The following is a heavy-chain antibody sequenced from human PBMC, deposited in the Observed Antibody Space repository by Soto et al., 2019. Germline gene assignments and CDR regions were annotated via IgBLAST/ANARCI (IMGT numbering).Heavy chain of an antibody. CDR3: TRDGGYDSPPDY. V-gene: IGHV3-49*03. D-gene: IGHD5-12*01. CDR1: GFTFGDYA. J-gene: IGHJ4*02. Sequence: GGSLRLSCTASGFTFGDYAMSWFRQAPGKGLEWVGFIRSKAYGGTTEYAASVKGRFTISRGDSKSIAYLQMSSLKTEDTAVYYCTRDGGYDSPPDYWGQGTLVTVSS. CDR2: IRSKAYGGTT.